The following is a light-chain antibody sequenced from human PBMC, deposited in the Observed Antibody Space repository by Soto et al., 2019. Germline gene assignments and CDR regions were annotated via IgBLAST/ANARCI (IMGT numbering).Light chain of an antibody. CDR3: CSYAGSPLV. J-gene: IGLJ1*01. CDR2: DVS. CDR1: SSDVGGYNF. Sequence: QSVLTQPRSVSGSPGQSVTISCTGTSSDVGGYNFVSWYQQHPGKAPKLIIYDVSKRPSGVPDRFSGSKSGNTASLTISGLQAEDETDYYCCSYAGSPLVFGTGTKVTVL. V-gene: IGLV2-11*01.